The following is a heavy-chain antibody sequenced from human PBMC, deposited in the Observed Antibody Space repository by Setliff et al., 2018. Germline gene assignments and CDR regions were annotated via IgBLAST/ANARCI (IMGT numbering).Heavy chain of an antibody. CDR2: IYTTGTT. CDR1: GGSLSSGSNY. J-gene: IGHJ6*02. D-gene: IGHD2-21*01. Sequence: SETLSLTCTVSGGSLSSGSNYWGWFRQPAGKGLEWIGRIYTTGTTNYSPSPTGRVTISADTSKNQISLKLSSVSAADTAVYYCAREFVVISFVKNIHHHYGMDVWGQGTTVTV. CDR3: AREFVVISFVKNIHHHYGMDV. V-gene: IGHV4-61*02.